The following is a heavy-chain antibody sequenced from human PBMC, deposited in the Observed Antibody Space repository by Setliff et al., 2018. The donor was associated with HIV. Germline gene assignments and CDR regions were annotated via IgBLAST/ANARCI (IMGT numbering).Heavy chain of an antibody. CDR3: ARGGYDYVWGSYRYPYYYYYMDV. Sequence: SETLSLTCTVSGGSISSYYWSWIRQPPGKGLEWIGYIYYSGSTNYNPSLKSRVTISVDTSKNQFSLKLSSVTAADTAVYYCARGGYDYVWGSYRYPYYYYYMDVWGKGTTVTAP. J-gene: IGHJ6*03. V-gene: IGHV4-59*01. CDR1: GGSISSYY. D-gene: IGHD3-16*02. CDR2: IYYSGST.